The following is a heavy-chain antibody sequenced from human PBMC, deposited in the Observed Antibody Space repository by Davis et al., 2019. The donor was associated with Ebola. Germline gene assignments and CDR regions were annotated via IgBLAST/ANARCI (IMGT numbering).Heavy chain of an antibody. Sequence: MPSGTLSLTCAVSGGSISSSNWWSWVRQPPGKGLEWIGEIYHSGSTNYNPSLKSRVTISVDTSKNQFSLKLSSVTAADTAVYYCARGAVIAVAPFDYWGQGTLVTVSS. D-gene: IGHD6-19*01. J-gene: IGHJ4*02. CDR2: IYHSGST. CDR3: ARGAVIAVAPFDY. CDR1: GGSISSSNW. V-gene: IGHV4-4*02.